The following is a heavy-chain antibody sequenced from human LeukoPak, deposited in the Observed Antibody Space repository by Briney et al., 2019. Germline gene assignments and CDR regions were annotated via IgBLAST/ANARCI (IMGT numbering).Heavy chain of an antibody. V-gene: IGHV4-39*01. CDR3: ARSPSPYYYDSSGFLDV. CDR1: GGSISSSSYY. Sequence: SETLSLTCTVSGGSISSSSYYWGWIRQPPGKRLEWIGSIYYSGSTYYNPSLKSRVTISVDTSKNQFSLKLSSVTAADTAVYYCARSPSPYYYDSSGFLDVWGQGPTVPASS. CDR2: IYYSGST. D-gene: IGHD3-22*01. J-gene: IGHJ6*02.